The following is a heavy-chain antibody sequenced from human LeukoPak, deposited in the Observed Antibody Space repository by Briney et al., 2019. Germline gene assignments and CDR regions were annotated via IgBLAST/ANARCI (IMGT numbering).Heavy chain of an antibody. CDR1: GGSFSGYY. Sequence: SQTLSLTCAVYGGSFSGYYWSWIRQPPGKGLEWIGEINHSGSTNYNPSLKSRVTISVDTSKNQFSLKLSSVTAADTAVYYRARTTYYDILTGYYPYDYWGQGTLVTVSS. D-gene: IGHD3-9*01. V-gene: IGHV4-34*01. CDR2: INHSGST. J-gene: IGHJ4*02. CDR3: ARTTYYDILTGYYPYDY.